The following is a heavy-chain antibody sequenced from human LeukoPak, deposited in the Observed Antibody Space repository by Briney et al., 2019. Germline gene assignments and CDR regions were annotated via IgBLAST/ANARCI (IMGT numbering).Heavy chain of an antibody. J-gene: IGHJ3*02. CDR2: ISGSGGST. D-gene: IGHD4-17*01. Sequence: GGSLRLSCAASGFTVSSNYMSWVRQAPGKGLEWVSAISGSGGSTYYADSVKGRFTISRDNSKNTLYLQMNSLRAEDTAVYYCAKEATVTTNAFDIWGQGTMVTVSS. V-gene: IGHV3-23*01. CDR1: GFTVSSNY. CDR3: AKEATVTTNAFDI.